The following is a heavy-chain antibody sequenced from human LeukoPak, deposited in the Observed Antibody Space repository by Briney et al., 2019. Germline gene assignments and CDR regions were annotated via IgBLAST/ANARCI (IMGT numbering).Heavy chain of an antibody. CDR2: ISGGGGST. Sequence: PGGSLRLSCAASRFTFSSYAMSWVRQAPGRGLEWVSTISGGGGSTYYSDSVKGRFTISRDNAKNSLFLQMNSLRAEDTAVYYCARGGVPYYYYYMDVWGKGTTVTVSS. D-gene: IGHD2-8*01. CDR3: ARGGVPYYYYYMDV. CDR1: RFTFSSYA. J-gene: IGHJ6*03. V-gene: IGHV3-23*01.